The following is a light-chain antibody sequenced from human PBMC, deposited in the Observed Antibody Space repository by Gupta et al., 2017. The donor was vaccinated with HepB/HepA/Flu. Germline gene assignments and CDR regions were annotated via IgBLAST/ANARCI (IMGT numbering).Light chain of an antibody. CDR1: SSNIGANT. J-gene: IGLJ3*02. CDR2: SNR. V-gene: IGLV1-44*01. Sequence: QSVLTQPPSVPGTPGQRVTLSCSGSSSNIGANTVNWYQLLPGTAPKLLIYSNRHRPSGVPDRFSASKSGTSASLVISGRQPEDEGDYYCAAWDVSLNGVVFGGGTKLTVL. CDR3: AAWDVSLNGVV.